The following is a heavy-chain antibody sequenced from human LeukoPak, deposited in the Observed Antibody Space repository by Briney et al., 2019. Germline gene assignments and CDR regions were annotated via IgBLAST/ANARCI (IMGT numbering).Heavy chain of an antibody. CDR3: ARGGYSSSWYVWLAGPGEVGWFDP. Sequence: PSETLSLTCAVYGGSFSGDYWSWIRQPPGKGLEWIGEINHSGSTNYNPSLKSRVTISVDTSKNQFSLKLSSVTAADTAVYYCARGGYSSSWYVWLAGPGEVGWFDPWGQGTLVTVSS. CDR2: INHSGST. CDR1: GGSFSGDY. D-gene: IGHD6-13*01. V-gene: IGHV4-34*01. J-gene: IGHJ5*02.